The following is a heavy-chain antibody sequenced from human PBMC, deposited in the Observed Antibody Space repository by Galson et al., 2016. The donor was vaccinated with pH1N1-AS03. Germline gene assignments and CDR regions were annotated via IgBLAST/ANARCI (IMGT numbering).Heavy chain of an antibody. J-gene: IGHJ4*02. V-gene: IGHV3-64*01. CDR2: ISGNGVST. D-gene: IGHD4/OR15-4a*01. Sequence: SCAASGSTFSSYAMFWVRQAPGKGLEYVSAISGNGVSTYYANSVKGRFTISRDNSKNTLYLQMGSLSAEDMAVYYCARGPVSYANYWFPPPDYWGQGTLVTVSS. CDR1: GSTFSSYA. CDR3: ARGPVSYANYWFPPPDY.